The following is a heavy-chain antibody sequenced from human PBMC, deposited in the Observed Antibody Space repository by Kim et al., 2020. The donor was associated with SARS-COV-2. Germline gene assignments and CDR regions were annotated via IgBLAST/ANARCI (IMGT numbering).Heavy chain of an antibody. CDR2: INDRGST. J-gene: IGHJ4*02. CDR1: GGSFSGYQ. V-gene: IGHV4-34*01. CDR3: ARGVPGY. Sequence: SETLSLTCAVYGGSFSGYQWSWIRQSPGRGLEWIGEINDRGSTNYNPSLKSRVTISVDTSKNQFSLKLTSVTAADTAVYYCARGVPGYWGQGTLVTVSS.